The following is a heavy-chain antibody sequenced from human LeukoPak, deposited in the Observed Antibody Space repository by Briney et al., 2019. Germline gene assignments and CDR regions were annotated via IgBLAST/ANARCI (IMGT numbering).Heavy chain of an antibody. CDR2: IYYTGST. CDR1: GGSISNYY. D-gene: IGHD4-17*01. CDR3: ARSVTRYYYYMDV. Sequence: SETLSLTCTVSGGSISNYYWNWIRQPPGKGLEWIGYIYYTGSTNYNPSLKSRVTMSVDTSKNQFSLNLKSVTPEDTAVYYCARSVTRYYYYMDVWGKGTTVTVSS. V-gene: IGHV4-59*01. J-gene: IGHJ6*03.